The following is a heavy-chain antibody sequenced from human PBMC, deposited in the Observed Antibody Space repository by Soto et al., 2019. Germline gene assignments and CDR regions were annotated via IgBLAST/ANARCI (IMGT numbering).Heavy chain of an antibody. J-gene: IGHJ4*02. CDR2: IIPIFGTA. Sequence: QVQLVQSGAEVKKPGSSVKVSCKASGGTFSSYAISWVRQAPGQGLEWMGGIIPIFGTANYAQKFQGRVKNATDESTSTADRELSSLRAEDTAVYYCARSDIPGVDTAFGYWGQGTLVTVSS. CDR3: ARSDIPGVDTAFGY. D-gene: IGHD5-18*01. V-gene: IGHV1-69*05. CDR1: GGTFSSYA.